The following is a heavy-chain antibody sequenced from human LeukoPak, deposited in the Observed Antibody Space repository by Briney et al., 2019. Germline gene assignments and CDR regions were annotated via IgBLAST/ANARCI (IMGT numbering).Heavy chain of an antibody. CDR2: ISSSGSTI. CDR3: ARAKIVGASDY. V-gene: IGHV3-11*04. CDR1: GFTFSDYY. D-gene: IGHD1-26*01. J-gene: IGHJ4*02. Sequence: GSLRLSCAASGFTFSDYYMSWIRQAPGEGLEWVSYISSSGSTIYYADSVKGRFTISRDNAKNSLYLQMNSLRAEDTAVYYCARAKIVGASDYWGQGTLVTVSS.